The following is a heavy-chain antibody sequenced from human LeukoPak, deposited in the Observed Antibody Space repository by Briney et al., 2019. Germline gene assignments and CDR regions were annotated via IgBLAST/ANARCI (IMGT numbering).Heavy chain of an antibody. D-gene: IGHD5-24*01. CDR1: GYTFTGYY. Sequence: ASVKVSCKASGYTFTGYYIHWVRQAPGQGLECMGWINPNGGSTHYVQKFQGRVTMTRDTSTTTAYMDLSRLTSDDTAVYYCARDRYGDGDAHFDYWGEGALVT. J-gene: IGHJ4*02. V-gene: IGHV1-2*02. CDR3: ARDRYGDGDAHFDY. CDR2: INPNGGST.